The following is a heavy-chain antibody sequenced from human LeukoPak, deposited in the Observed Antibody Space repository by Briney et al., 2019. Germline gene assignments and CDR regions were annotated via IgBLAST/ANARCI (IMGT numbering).Heavy chain of an antibody. J-gene: IGHJ6*03. CDR2: IRYDGSNK. CDR1: GFTFSSYG. V-gene: IGHV3-30*02. D-gene: IGHD3-10*01. Sequence: GGSLRLSCAASGFTFSSYGMPRVRQATGKGLEWVAFIRYDGSNKYYADSVKGRFTISRDNSKNTLYLQMNSLRAEDTAVYYCANSPSSITMVRGVAYYYYYMDVWGKGTTVTISS. CDR3: ANSPSSITMVRGVAYYYYYMDV.